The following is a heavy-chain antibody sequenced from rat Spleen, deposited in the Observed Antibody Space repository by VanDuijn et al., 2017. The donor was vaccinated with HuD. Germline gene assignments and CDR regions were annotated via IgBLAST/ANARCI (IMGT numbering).Heavy chain of an antibody. V-gene: IGHV5-7*01. CDR2: IIYNGRTT. J-gene: IGHJ3*01. D-gene: IGHD1-4*01. CDR1: GFTFSDYA. Sequence: EVQLVESGGGLVQPGRSLKLSCVASGFTFSDYAMAWVRQAPKKGLEWVTTIIYNGRTTYYRDSVKGRFTISRDNAKNTLSLQMDSLRTEDTATYYCATPTPGIPFAYWGQGTLVTVSS. CDR3: ATPTPGIPFAY.